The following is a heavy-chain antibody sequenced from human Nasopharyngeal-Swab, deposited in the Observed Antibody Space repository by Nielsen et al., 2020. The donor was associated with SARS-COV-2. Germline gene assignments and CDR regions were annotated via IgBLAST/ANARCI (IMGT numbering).Heavy chain of an antibody. Sequence: GGSLRLSCAASGFTFSGSAMHWVRQASGKGLEWVGRIRSKANSYATAYAASVKGRFTISRDDSKNTAYLQMNSRKTEDTAVYYCTRGGIVGPPELGMDVWGQGTTVTVSS. D-gene: IGHD1-26*01. CDR2: IRSKANSYAT. CDR3: TRGGIVGPPELGMDV. CDR1: GFTFSGSA. V-gene: IGHV3-73*01. J-gene: IGHJ6*02.